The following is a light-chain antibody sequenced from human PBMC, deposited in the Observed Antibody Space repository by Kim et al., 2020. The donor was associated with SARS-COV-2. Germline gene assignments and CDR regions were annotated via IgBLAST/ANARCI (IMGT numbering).Light chain of an antibody. V-gene: IGKV3-20*01. CDR1: QSISTSF. J-gene: IGKJ4*01. CDR3: QQYHNTLT. Sequence: EIVLTQSPGTLSLSPGERATLSCRASQSISTSFLARYQQKRGQAPRLLIYGASSRATGIPDRFSGSGSGTDFTLTISRLEPEDFAVYYCQQYHNTLTFGGGTKVDIK. CDR2: GAS.